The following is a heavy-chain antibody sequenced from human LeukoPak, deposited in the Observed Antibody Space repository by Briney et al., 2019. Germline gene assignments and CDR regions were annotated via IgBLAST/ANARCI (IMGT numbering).Heavy chain of an antibody. J-gene: IGHJ4*02. Sequence: SVKVSCKAPAYTFTGYYMHWVRQAPGQGLEWMGGIIPIFGTANYAQKFQGRVTITADESTSTAYMELSSLRSEDTAVYYCARTDSGSYYGPLKYWGQGTLVTVSS. V-gene: IGHV1-69*13. D-gene: IGHD1-26*01. CDR3: ARTDSGSYYGPLKY. CDR2: IIPIFGTA. CDR1: AYTFTGYY.